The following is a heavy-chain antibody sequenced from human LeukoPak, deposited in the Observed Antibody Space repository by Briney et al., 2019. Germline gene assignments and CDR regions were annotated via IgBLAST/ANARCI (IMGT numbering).Heavy chain of an antibody. CDR2: ISAYNGNT. Sequence: ASVKVSCRASGFTIFGLYIHWVRQAPGQGLEWMGWISAYNGNTNYAQKLQGRVTMTTDTSTSTAYMELRSLRSDDTAVYYCAREAEDWYFDYWGQGTLVTVSS. V-gene: IGHV1-18*04. J-gene: IGHJ4*02. CDR3: AREAEDWYFDY. CDR1: GFTIFGLY. D-gene: IGHD3/OR15-3a*01.